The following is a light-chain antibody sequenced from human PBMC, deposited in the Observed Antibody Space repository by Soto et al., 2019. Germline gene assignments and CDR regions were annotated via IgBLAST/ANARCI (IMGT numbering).Light chain of an antibody. CDR3: QSYDSTIVV. CDR2: EDS. J-gene: IGLJ2*01. CDR1: SGSIDSNY. V-gene: IGLV6-57*04. Sequence: NFMLTQAHSVSESPGKTVTISCTRSSGSIDSNYVQWYQQRPGSAPTTVIYEDSHRPSGVPDRFSSSINRSSNSASLIISGLKTEDEADYYCQSYDSTIVVFGGGTKLTVL.